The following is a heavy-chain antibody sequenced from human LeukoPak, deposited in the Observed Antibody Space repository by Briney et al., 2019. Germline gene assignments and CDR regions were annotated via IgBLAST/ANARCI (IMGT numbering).Heavy chain of an antibody. Sequence: GGSLRLSCAASGFTIIKYWMSWVRQAPGKGLEWVANINQGGSETDYVDSVKGRFTISRDDAKNSLFLQMNSLRAEDTALYYCVPHYFVSSGYYHGYWGQGTLVTVSS. CDR2: INQGGSET. D-gene: IGHD3-22*01. V-gene: IGHV3-7*01. CDR1: GFTIIKYW. CDR3: VPHYFVSSGYYHGY. J-gene: IGHJ4*02.